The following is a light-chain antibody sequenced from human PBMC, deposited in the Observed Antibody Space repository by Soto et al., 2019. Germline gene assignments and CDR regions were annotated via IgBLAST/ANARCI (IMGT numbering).Light chain of an antibody. J-gene: IGLJ2*01. CDR1: SSNIGAGYD. Sequence: QAVVTQPPSVSGAPGQRVTISCTGSSSNIGAGYDVNWYQLLPGTAPKVLIYGNSNRPSGVPDRFSGSKSGTSASLAITGLQAEDEADYYCHSFDSSLSGSVFGGGTKLTVL. CDR3: HSFDSSLSGSV. CDR2: GNS. V-gene: IGLV1-40*01.